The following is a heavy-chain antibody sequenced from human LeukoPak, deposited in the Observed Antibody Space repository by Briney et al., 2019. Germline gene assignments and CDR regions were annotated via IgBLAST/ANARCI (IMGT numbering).Heavy chain of an antibody. Sequence: GASEKVSCKSSVYTCISSANSWARHAPGQGLEWMGWISAYNGNTNYAQKLQGRVTMTTDTSTSTAYMELRSLRSDDTAVYYCARAIFGVVIPSYHFDYWGQGTLVTVSA. J-gene: IGHJ4*02. CDR3: ARAIFGVVIPSYHFDY. D-gene: IGHD3-3*01. V-gene: IGHV1-18*01. CDR2: ISAYNGNT. CDR1: VYTCISSA.